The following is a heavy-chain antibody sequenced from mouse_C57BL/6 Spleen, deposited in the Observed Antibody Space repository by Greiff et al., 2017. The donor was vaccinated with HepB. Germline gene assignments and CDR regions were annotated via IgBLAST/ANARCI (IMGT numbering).Heavy chain of an antibody. J-gene: IGHJ2*01. CDR2: ISDGGSYT. CDR1: GFTFSSYA. D-gene: IGHD1-1*02. V-gene: IGHV5-4*01. CDR3: ARDRGGSHDY. Sequence: EVQLVESGGGLVKPGGSLKLSCAASGFTFSSYAMSWVRQTPEKRLEWVATISDGGSYTYYPDNVKGRFTISRDNAKNNLYLQMNHLKSEDTAMYYCARDRGGSHDYWGQGTTLTVSS.